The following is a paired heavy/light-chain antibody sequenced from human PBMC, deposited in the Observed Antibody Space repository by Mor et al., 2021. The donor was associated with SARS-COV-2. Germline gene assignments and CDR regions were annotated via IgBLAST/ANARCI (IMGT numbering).Light chain of an antibody. CDR2: GAS. Sequence: EIVMTQSPATLSVSPGEGATLSCRASQSVSNNLAWYQQKPGQAPRLLIYGASTRATGIPARFSGSGSGTEFTLTISSLQSEDFAVYYCQQYNNWPPAFGQGTKVEIK. CDR1: QSVSNN. J-gene: IGKJ1*01. CDR3: QQYNNWPPA. V-gene: IGKV3-15*01.
Heavy chain of an antibody. CDR1: GYSFTNFW. V-gene: IGHV5-51*01. J-gene: IGHJ6*02. D-gene: IGHD2-21*01. CDR2: IYPGDSDT. Sequence: EVQLVQSGAEVKKPGESLKISCKASGYSFTNFWIGWVRQMPGKGLEWMGIIYPGDSDTKYSPSFQGQVTISADKSISTAYLQWSSLKGSDTAIYYCARHPETIPLVGGGRAYGMDVWGQGTTVTVSS. CDR3: ARHPETIPLVGGGRAYGMDV.